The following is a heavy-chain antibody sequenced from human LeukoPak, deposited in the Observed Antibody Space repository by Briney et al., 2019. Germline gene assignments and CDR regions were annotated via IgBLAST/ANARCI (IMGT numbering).Heavy chain of an antibody. Sequence: ASLKVSCKASVYTFTSYYMHWIRQAPGQGLEWMGIIDPSGDSTSYAQKFQGRVTMTRDTSTSTVYMELSSLGSEDTAVFYCAREGGSWYYGSGSYPLDYWGQGTLVTVSS. J-gene: IGHJ4*02. CDR1: VYTFTSYY. V-gene: IGHV1-46*01. CDR3: AREGGSWYYGSGSYPLDY. D-gene: IGHD3-10*01. CDR2: IDPSGDST.